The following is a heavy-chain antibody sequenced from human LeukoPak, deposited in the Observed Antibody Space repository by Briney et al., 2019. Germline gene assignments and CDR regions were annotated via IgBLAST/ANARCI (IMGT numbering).Heavy chain of an antibody. J-gene: IGHJ4*02. D-gene: IGHD3-3*01. V-gene: IGHV3-64D*09. CDR1: GFTFSSYA. CDR2: ISSNGGST. Sequence: GGSLRLSCSASGFTFSSYAVHWVRQAPGKGLEYVSAISSNGGSTHYADSVKGRFTISRDNSKNTLYLQMSSLRAEDTAVYYCVKDRYDFWSGYYGYFDYWGQGTLVTVSS. CDR3: VKDRYDFWSGYYGYFDY.